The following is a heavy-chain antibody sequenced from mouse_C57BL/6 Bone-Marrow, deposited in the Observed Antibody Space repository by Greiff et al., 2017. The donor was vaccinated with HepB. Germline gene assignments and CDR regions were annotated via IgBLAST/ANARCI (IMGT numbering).Heavy chain of an antibody. J-gene: IGHJ2*01. CDR3: ARWGLLRDY. CDR2: IYPGAGDT. Sequence: QVQLKQSGPELVKPGASVKISCKASGYEFSSSWMNWVKQRPGKGLEWIGRIYPGAGDTNYNGKFKGKATLTADKSSSTAYMQLSSLTSEDSAVYFCARWGLLRDYWGQGTTLTVSS. D-gene: IGHD1-1*01. CDR1: GYEFSSSW. V-gene: IGHV1-82*01.